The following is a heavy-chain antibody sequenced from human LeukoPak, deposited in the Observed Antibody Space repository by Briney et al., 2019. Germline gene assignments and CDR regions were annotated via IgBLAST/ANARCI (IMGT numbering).Heavy chain of an antibody. CDR2: IYYSGST. CDR1: GGSISSSSYY. Sequence: SETLSLTCTVAGGSISSSSYYWGWIRQPPGKGLEWIGSIYYSGSTYYNPSLKSRVTISVDTSKNQFSLKLSSVTAADTAVYYCASRTMTTVISWGQGTLVTVSS. J-gene: IGHJ5*02. V-gene: IGHV4-39*01. CDR3: ASRTMTTVIS. D-gene: IGHD4-17*01.